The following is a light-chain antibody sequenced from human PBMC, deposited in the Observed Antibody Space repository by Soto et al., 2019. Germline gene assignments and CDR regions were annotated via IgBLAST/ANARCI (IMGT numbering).Light chain of an antibody. CDR1: SCDVGGYNY. CDR2: EVD. V-gene: IGLV2-8*01. J-gene: IGLJ1*01. CDR3: SSYVGSNNFPYV. Sequence: QSVLTQPPSASGSPGQSVTISCTGTSCDVGGYNYVSWYQHHPGKAPKLIIYEVDERPSGVPDRFSGSKSGNTASLTVSGLQAEDEADYYCSSYVGSNNFPYVFGTGTKLTVL.